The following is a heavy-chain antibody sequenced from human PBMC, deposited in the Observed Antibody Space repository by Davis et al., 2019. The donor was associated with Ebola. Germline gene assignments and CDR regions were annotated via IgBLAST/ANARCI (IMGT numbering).Heavy chain of an antibody. D-gene: IGHD3-3*01. Sequence: ALVKVSCKASGYTFTSYYMHWVRQAPGQGLEWMGIINPSGGSTSYAQKFQGRVTMTRDTSTSTVYMELSSLRSEDTAVYYCAREYYDFWSGYYSGNWFDPWGQGTLVTVSS. V-gene: IGHV1-46*01. CDR3: AREYYDFWSGYYSGNWFDP. CDR1: GYTFTSYY. J-gene: IGHJ5*02. CDR2: INPSGGST.